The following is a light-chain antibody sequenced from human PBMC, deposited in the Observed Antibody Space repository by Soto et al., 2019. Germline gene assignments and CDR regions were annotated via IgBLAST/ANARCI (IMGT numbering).Light chain of an antibody. Sequence: EIVMSQSPATVSVCPGERATLYCRASQSVSSNLAWYQQKPGQAPRLLIYDTSTRATGVPARFSGSRSGTDFTLTISRLEPEDFAVYYCQQYSSSPLTFGQGTKVDIK. CDR1: QSVSSN. J-gene: IGKJ1*01. CDR2: DTS. V-gene: IGKV3-15*01. CDR3: QQYSSSPLT.